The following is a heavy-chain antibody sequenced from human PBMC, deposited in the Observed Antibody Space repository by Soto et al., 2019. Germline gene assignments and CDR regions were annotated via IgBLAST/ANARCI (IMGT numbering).Heavy chain of an antibody. CDR1: GGSISSGGYY. Sequence: QVQLQESGPGLVKPSQTLSLTCTVSGGSISSGGYYWSWIRQHPGRGLEWIGYIYYSGSTYYNPSLKSRVTISVDTSKNQFSLKLSSVTAADTAVYYCARGGYSYGHFDYWGQGTLVTVSS. CDR2: IYYSGST. CDR3: ARGGYSYGHFDY. D-gene: IGHD5-18*01. V-gene: IGHV4-31*03. J-gene: IGHJ4*02.